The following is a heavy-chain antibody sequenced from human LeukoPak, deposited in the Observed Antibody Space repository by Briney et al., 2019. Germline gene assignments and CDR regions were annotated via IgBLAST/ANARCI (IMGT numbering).Heavy chain of an antibody. J-gene: IGHJ4*02. CDR1: GGSFSGYY. CDR3: ARREVVDTAMVGDY. V-gene: IGHV4-34*01. Sequence: SETLSLTCAVYGGSFSGYYWSWLRQPPGKGLQWIAEINHSGSSNSNPSLKSRVAVSVDTSKNQFSLRLSSVTAADTAVYYCARREVVDTAMVGDYWGQGILVTVSS. CDR2: INHSGSS. D-gene: IGHD5-18*01.